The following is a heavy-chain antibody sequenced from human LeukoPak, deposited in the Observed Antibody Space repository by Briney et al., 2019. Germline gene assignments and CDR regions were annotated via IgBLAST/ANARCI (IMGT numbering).Heavy chain of an antibody. J-gene: IGHJ1*01. CDR3: VRRGLIVTEYLER. Sequence: GRSLRLSCAASGFTFGDYAMHWVRQAPGKGLEWVSGISWKSDSIGYADSVKGRFTISRDNAKNSLYLQMNSLRAEDTAVYYCVRRGLIVTEYLERWGQGTLVIVSS. CDR2: ISWKSDSI. CDR1: GFTFGDYA. V-gene: IGHV3-9*01. D-gene: IGHD3-10*01.